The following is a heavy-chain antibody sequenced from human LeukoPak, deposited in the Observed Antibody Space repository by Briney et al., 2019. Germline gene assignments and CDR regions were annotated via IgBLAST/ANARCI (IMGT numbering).Heavy chain of an antibody. CDR2: ISYDGSNK. V-gene: IGHV3-30*04. CDR1: GFTFSSYA. CDR3: ARGTMVRGANDY. J-gene: IGHJ4*02. Sequence: PGGSLRLSCAASGFTFSSYAMHWVRQALGKGLEWVAVISYDGSNKYYADSVKGRFTISRDNSKNTLYLQMNSLRAEDTAVYYCARGTMVRGANDYWGQGTLVTVSS. D-gene: IGHD3-10*01.